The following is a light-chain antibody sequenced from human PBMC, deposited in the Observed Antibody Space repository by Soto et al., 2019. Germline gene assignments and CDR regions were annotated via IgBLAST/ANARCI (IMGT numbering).Light chain of an antibody. CDR1: QSVSSN. CDR2: GAS. CDR3: QQYNNWPPYT. J-gene: IGKJ2*01. Sequence: EIVMTQSPATLSVSPGERATLSCRASQSVSSNLAWYQQKPGQAPRLLIYGASTRATGIPARFSGSGSGTECTLTISSLHSEDFPVYYCQQYNNWPPYTFGQGTKLEIK. V-gene: IGKV3-15*01.